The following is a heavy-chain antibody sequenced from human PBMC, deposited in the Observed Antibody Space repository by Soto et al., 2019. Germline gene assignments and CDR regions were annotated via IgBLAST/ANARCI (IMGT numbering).Heavy chain of an antibody. CDR1: GFTFSSYG. J-gene: IGHJ4*02. CDR2: ISYDGSNK. D-gene: IGHD1-26*01. CDR3: AKDFGGDYFDY. Sequence: GGSLRLSCAASGFTFSSYGMHWVRQAPGKGLEWVAVISYDGSNKYYADSVKGRFTISRDNSKNTLYLQMNSLRAEDTAVYYCAKDFGGDYFDYWGQGTLVTVSS. V-gene: IGHV3-30*18.